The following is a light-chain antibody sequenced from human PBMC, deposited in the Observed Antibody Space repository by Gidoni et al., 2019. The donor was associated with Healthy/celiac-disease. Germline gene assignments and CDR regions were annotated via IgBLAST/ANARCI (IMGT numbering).Light chain of an antibody. CDR1: NIGSKS. Sequence: SYALTPPPSASVAPGKTARITCGGNNIGSKSVHWYQQKPGQAPVLVIDYDSDRPSGIPERFSGSNSGNTATLTISRVEAGDEADYYCQVWDSGGVFGGGTKLTVL. J-gene: IGLJ3*02. V-gene: IGLV3-21*04. CDR3: QVWDSGGV. CDR2: YDS.